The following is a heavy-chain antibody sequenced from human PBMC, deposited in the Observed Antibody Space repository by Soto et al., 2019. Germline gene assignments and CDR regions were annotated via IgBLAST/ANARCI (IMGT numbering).Heavy chain of an antibody. D-gene: IGHD2-2*01. J-gene: IGHJ6*02. CDR3: ARGIVVPAAKIGRYYGMDV. CDR2: INPNSGGT. Sequence: ASVKVSCKASGYTFTGYYMHWVRQAPGQGLEWMGWINPNSGGTNYAQKFQGWVTMTRDTSISTAYMGLSRLRSDDTAVYYCARGIVVPAAKIGRYYGMDVWGQGTTVTVSS. CDR1: GYTFTGYY. V-gene: IGHV1-2*04.